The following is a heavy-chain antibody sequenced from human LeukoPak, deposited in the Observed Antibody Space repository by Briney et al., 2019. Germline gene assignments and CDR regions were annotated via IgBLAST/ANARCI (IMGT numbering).Heavy chain of an antibody. J-gene: IGHJ3*02. Sequence: PGGSLRLSFAASKFIFSEYAMDWVRQAPGKGLEWVAAIGASGSSTYYAASVEGRFTIPRDNAKETLYLQMDSLRADDTAVYFCAKSPYYDSSGDAFEIWGQGTLVTVSS. CDR1: KFIFSEYA. V-gene: IGHV3-23*01. CDR3: AKSPYYDSSGDAFEI. D-gene: IGHD3-22*01. CDR2: IGASGSST.